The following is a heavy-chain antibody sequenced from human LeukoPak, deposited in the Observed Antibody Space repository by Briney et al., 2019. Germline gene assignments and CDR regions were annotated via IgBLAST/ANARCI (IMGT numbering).Heavy chain of an antibody. V-gene: IGHV3-23*01. CDR3: TTPGDSGWYNH. CDR1: GFTFSNYA. J-gene: IGHJ4*02. D-gene: IGHD6-19*01. CDR2: ISRNGAHP. Sequence: GGSLRLSCAATGFTFSNYAMSWVRQAPGKGLEWVSVISRNGAHPYYIDSVRDRFTVSRDNSKNIMCLQMNSLRAEDAALYYCTTPGDSGWYNHWGQGTLVTVSS.